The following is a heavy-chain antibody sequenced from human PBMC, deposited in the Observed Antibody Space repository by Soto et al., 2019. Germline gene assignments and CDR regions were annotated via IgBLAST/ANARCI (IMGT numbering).Heavy chain of an antibody. D-gene: IGHD1-1*01. CDR1: GFTVSSSY. CDR2: IYSGGST. Sequence: EVQLVASGGGLVQPGGSLRLSCAASGFTVSSSYMSWVRQAPGKGPEWVSVIYSGGSTYYADSVKDRFTISRDNSKNTLYLQMNSLRAEDKSVYYCARNRNWNDAYFDYWGQGTLVTVSS. CDR3: ARNRNWNDAYFDY. V-gene: IGHV3-66*01. J-gene: IGHJ4*02.